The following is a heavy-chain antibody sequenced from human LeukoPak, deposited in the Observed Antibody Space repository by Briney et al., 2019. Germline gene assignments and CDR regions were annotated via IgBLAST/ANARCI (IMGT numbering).Heavy chain of an antibody. D-gene: IGHD3-10*01. CDR3: ARASRDYYGSGSYSIDY. Sequence: SETLSLTCTVSGGSISSYYWSWIRQPPGKGLEWIGYIYYSGSTNYNPSLKSRVTISVDTSKNQFSLKPSSVTAADTAVYYCARASRDYYGSGSYSIDYWGQGTLVTVSS. CDR1: GGSISSYY. CDR2: IYYSGST. J-gene: IGHJ4*02. V-gene: IGHV4-59*12.